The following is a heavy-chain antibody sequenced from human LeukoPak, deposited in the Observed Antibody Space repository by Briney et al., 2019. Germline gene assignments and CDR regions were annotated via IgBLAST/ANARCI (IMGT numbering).Heavy chain of an antibody. CDR3: ARASGDSYGVGDLDY. CDR1: GFTFSSYS. CDR2: ISSSSSYI. D-gene: IGHD5-18*01. J-gene: IGHJ4*02. Sequence: PGGSLRLSCAASGFTFSSYSMNWVRQAPGKGLEWVSSISSSSSYIYYADSVKGRFTISRDNAKNSLYLQMNSLRAEDTAVYYCARASGDSYGVGDLDYWGQGTLVTVSS. V-gene: IGHV3-21*01.